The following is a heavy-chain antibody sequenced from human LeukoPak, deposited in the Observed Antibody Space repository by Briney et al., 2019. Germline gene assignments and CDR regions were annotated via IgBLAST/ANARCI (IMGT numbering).Heavy chain of an antibody. V-gene: IGHV1-8*01. CDR2: MNPNSGNT. J-gene: IGHJ4*02. CDR1: GYTFTSYD. CDR3: ADSYYYDSSGYPSPI. Sequence: ASVRVSCKASGYTFTSYDINWVRQATGQGLEWMGWMNPNSGNTGYAQKFQGRVTMTRNTSINTAYMELNSLRSEDTAVYFCADSYYYDSSGYPSPIWGQGTLATLSS. D-gene: IGHD3-22*01.